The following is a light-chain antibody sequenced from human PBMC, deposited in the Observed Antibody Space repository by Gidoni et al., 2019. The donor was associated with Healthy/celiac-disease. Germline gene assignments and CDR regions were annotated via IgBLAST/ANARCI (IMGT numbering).Light chain of an antibody. Sequence: DIQMTQSPSSLSASVGDRVTITCRASQSISSYLNWYQHKPGKAPKLLIYAASSLQSGVPSRCSGSGYGTDCTLTIISLQPEDFATYYCQQSYSTPLTFGGGTKVESK. CDR2: AAS. CDR1: QSISSY. V-gene: IGKV1-39*01. CDR3: QQSYSTPLT. J-gene: IGKJ4*01.